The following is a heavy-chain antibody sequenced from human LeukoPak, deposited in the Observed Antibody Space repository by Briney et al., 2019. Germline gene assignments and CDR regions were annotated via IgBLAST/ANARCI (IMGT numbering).Heavy chain of an antibody. V-gene: IGHV3-23*01. CDR1: GFTFGSYA. CDR3: AKGPIGWFGELSRFLDY. D-gene: IGHD3-10*01. Sequence: PGGSLRLSCAASGFTFGSYAMSWVRQAPGKGLEWVSAISGSGGSTYYADSVKGRLTISRDNSKNTLYLQMNSLRAEDTAVYYCAKGPIGWFGELSRFLDYWGQGTLVTVSS. CDR2: ISGSGGST. J-gene: IGHJ4*02.